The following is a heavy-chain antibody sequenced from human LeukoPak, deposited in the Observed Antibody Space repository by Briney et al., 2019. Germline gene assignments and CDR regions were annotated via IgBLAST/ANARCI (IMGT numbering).Heavy chain of an antibody. CDR2: INPSGGST. CDR3: ARDLSSSWYDGY. V-gene: IGHV1-46*01. D-gene: IGHD6-13*01. CDR1: GYTFTSYY. Sequence: ASVKVSCKASGYTFTSYYMHWVRQAPGQGLEWMGIINPSGGSTSYAQKFQGRVTMTRNTSISTAYMELSSLRSEDTAVYYCARDLSSSWYDGYWGQGTLVTVSS. J-gene: IGHJ4*02.